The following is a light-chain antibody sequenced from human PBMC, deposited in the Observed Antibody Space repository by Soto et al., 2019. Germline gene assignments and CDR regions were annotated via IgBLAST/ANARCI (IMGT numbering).Light chain of an antibody. CDR3: QQYAVSPIT. Sequence: EIVMTQSPATLSVSPGERATLSCRASQSVSSNLAWYQQKLGQAPRLLIYGASTRATGIPARFSGSGSGREFTLTISSLQSEDFAVYYCQQYAVSPITFGQGTRLEIK. V-gene: IGKV3-15*01. CDR2: GAS. J-gene: IGKJ5*01. CDR1: QSVSSN.